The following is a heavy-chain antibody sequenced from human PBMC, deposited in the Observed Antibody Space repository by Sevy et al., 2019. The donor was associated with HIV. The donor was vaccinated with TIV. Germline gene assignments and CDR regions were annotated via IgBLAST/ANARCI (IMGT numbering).Heavy chain of an antibody. CDR2: IFYIGNT. Sequence: SETLSLTCTVSGCSIISSSYYWGWIRQPPGKGLDWIGSIFYIGNTYYNPSLNSRVSIFVDTSKNQFSLRVNSVTAADTAVYYCARRIAAAAFDYWGQGTLVTVSS. CDR1: GCSIISSSYY. J-gene: IGHJ4*02. D-gene: IGHD6-13*01. CDR3: ARRIAAAAFDY. V-gene: IGHV4-39*01.